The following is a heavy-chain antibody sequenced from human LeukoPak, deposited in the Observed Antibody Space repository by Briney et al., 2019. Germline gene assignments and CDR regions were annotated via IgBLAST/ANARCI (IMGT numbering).Heavy chain of an antibody. CDR1: GYTLTELS. J-gene: IGHJ4*02. D-gene: IGHD5-12*01. Sequence: ASVKVSCKVSGYTLTELSMHWVRQAPGKGLEWMGGFDPEDGETIYAQKFQGRVTMTRNTSISTAYMELSSLRSEDTAVYYCARGDNHGGLVATISVYWGQGTLVTVSS. V-gene: IGHV1-24*01. CDR2: FDPEDGET. CDR3: ARGDNHGGLVATISVY.